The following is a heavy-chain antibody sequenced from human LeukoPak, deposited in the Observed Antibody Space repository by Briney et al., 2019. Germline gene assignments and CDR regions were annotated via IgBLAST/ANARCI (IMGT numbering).Heavy chain of an antibody. CDR1: GFSLSTNGVG. CDR3: AHLNRPTRYCSGGSCYLLDY. CDR2: IYWDDDK. Sequence: SGPTLVKPTQTLTLTCTFSGFSLSTNGVGVGWIRQPPGKALEWLALIYWDDDKRYSPSLKSRLTITKDTSKNQVVLTMTNMDPVDTATYYCAHLNRPTRYCSGGSCYLLDYWGQGTLVTVSS. D-gene: IGHD2-15*01. J-gene: IGHJ4*02. V-gene: IGHV2-5*02.